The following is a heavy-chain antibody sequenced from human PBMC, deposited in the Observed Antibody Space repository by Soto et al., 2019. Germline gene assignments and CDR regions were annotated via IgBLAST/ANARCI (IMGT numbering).Heavy chain of an antibody. CDR2: ISGSGGST. Sequence: HPSSAAGLNSRDLAMRRVSQAQGKGLEWVSAISGSGGSTYYADSVKGRFTISRDNSKNTLYLQMNSLRAEDTAVYFCATSPTVTTFRDWFDPWGQGTLVTVSS. D-gene: IGHD4-17*01. CDR3: ATSPTVTTFRDWFDP. CDR1: GLNSRDLA. V-gene: IGHV3-23*01. J-gene: IGHJ5*02.